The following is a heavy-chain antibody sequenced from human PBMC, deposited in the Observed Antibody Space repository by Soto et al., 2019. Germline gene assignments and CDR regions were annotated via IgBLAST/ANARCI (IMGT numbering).Heavy chain of an antibody. CDR1: GFIFSDYD. CDR3: ARDAVSRTSTLYFDL. Sequence: SLRLSCAASGFIFSDYDMHWVRQATGKSLEWVSLIGTADDTYYSDSVKGRFTISRENAKNSLYLQINSLRAEDTAVYYCARDAVSRTSTLYFDLWGRGTLVTVSS. J-gene: IGHJ2*01. CDR2: IGTADDT. V-gene: IGHV3-13*01. D-gene: IGHD2-2*01.